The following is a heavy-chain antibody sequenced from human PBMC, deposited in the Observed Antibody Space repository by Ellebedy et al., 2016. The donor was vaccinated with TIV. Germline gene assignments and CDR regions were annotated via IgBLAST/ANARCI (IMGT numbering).Heavy chain of an antibody. J-gene: IGHJ4*02. Sequence: PGGSLRLSCAASGFTFSIYAMSWVRQAPGKGLEWVSLISGSGDRTYYADSVKGRFTISRDNSKDTLYVQMNSLRAEDTAVYYCARFRYTSFWHLGHNGLDYWGQGTLVSVSS. CDR3: ARFRYTSFWHLGHNGLDY. CDR2: ISGSGDRT. V-gene: IGHV3-23*01. CDR1: GFTFSIYA. D-gene: IGHD6-19*01.